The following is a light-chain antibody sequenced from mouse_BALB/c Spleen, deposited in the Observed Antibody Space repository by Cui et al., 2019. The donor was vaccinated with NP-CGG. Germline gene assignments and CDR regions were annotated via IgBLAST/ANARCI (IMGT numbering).Light chain of an antibody. Sequence: QAVLTQESAITTSPGETVTLTCRSSTGAVTTSNYANWVQEKPDHLFTGLIGGTNNRAPGVPARFSGSLIGDKAALTITGAQTEDEAIYFCVLWYSNHWVFGGGTKLTVL. J-gene: IGLJ1*01. CDR1: TGAVTTSNY. CDR3: VLWYSNHWV. V-gene: IGLV1*01. CDR2: GTN.